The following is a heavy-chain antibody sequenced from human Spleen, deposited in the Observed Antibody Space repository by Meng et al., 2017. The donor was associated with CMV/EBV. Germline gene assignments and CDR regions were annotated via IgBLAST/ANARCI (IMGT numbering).Heavy chain of an antibody. CDR2: IKRDGSEK. Sequence: GGSLRLSCAASGFNFRSYWMTWVRQAPGKGLEWVANIKRDGSEKYYVDSVKGRFTISRDNAKKSLYLQMNSLRAEDTAVYYCARAGDCAWYYCNLHDYWGQGTLVTVSS. CDR3: ARAGDCAWYYCNLHDY. J-gene: IGHJ4*02. V-gene: IGHV3-7*01. CDR1: GFNFRSYW. D-gene: IGHD1-1*01.